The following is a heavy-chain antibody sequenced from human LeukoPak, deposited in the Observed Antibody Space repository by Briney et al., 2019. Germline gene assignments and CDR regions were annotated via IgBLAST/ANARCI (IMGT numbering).Heavy chain of an antibody. CDR2: IYPGDSDI. J-gene: IGHJ2*01. Sequence: GESLKISCKGSGYSFTSYWIGWVRQMPGKGLEWMGIIYPGDSDIRYSPSFQGQVTISADKSISTAYLQWSSLKASDTAMYYCVRTAVTGTKYFDLWGRGTLVTVSS. D-gene: IGHD6-19*01. CDR1: GYSFTSYW. CDR3: VRTAVTGTKYFDL. V-gene: IGHV5-51*01.